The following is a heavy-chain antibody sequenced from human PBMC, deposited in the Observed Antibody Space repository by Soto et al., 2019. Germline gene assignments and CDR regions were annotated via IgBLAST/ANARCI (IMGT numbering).Heavy chain of an antibody. J-gene: IGHJ6*02. V-gene: IGHV3-30*18. Sequence: TGGSLRLSCAASGFTFSNYGMHWVRQAPGKGLEWVAVISYDGNNKYYADSVKGRFTISRDTSKNTLFLQMKSLRADDTAVYYCAKDRTAYYHYYDMDVWGQGTTVTVSS. CDR1: GFTFSNYG. CDR2: ISYDGNNK. CDR3: AKDRTAYYHYYDMDV.